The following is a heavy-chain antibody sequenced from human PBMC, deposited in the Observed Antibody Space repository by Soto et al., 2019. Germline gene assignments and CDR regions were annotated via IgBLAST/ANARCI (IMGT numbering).Heavy chain of an antibody. CDR3: ARQVAVAGRRGNWFDP. J-gene: IGHJ5*02. CDR1: GGSIRSYD. V-gene: IGHV4-59*08. D-gene: IGHD6-19*01. CDR2: IYYSGST. Sequence: SETLSLTCTVCGGSIRSYDWSWIRQPPGKGLEWIGYIYYSGSTNYNPSLKSRVTISVDTSKNQFSLKLSSVTAADTAVYYCARQVAVAGRRGNWFDPWGQGTQVTVSS.